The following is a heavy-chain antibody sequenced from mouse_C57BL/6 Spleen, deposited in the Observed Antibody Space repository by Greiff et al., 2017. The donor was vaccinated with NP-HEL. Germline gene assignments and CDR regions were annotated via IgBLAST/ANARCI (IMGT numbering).Heavy chain of an antibody. D-gene: IGHD1-1*01. J-gene: IGHJ1*03. CDR3: TTRYTVVATYWYFDV. CDR2: IDPEDGDT. Sequence: VQLQQSGAELVRPGASVKLSCTASGFNITDYYMHWVKQRPEQGLEWIGRIDPEDGDTEYAPKFQGKATMTADTSSNTAYLQLSSLTSEDTAVYCCTTRYTVVATYWYFDVWGTGTTVTVSS. V-gene: IGHV14-1*01. CDR1: GFNITDYY.